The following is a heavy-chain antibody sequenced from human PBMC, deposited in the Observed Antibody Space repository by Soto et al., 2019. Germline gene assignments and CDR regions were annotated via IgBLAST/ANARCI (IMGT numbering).Heavy chain of an antibody. CDR1: DGTSVSRSYY. V-gene: IGHV4-61*01. CDR2: IYYSGST. J-gene: IGHJ4*02. CDR3: ASGGGSSCSFDF. D-gene: IGHD6-6*01. Sequence: LVTHPDTGTGSDGTSVSRSYYWSWNRQPPGKGLEWIGYIYYSGSTNYNPSRKSRVTISVDTSKNQFSLKLSSVTAADTAVYCCASGGGSSCSFDFCGQGTL.